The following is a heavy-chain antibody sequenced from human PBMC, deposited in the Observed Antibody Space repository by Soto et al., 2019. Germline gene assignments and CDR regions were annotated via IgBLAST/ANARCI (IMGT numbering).Heavy chain of an antibody. CDR2: ISWDGGST. D-gene: IGHD6-13*01. J-gene: IGHJ6*02. CDR1: GFTFDDYT. V-gene: IGHV3-43*01. CDR3: AKDWRSSSARGYYYYYGMDV. Sequence: GESLKISCAASGFTFDDYTMHWVRQAPGKGLEWVSLISWDGGSTYYADSVKGRFTISRDNSKNSLYLQMNSLRTEDTALYYCAKDWRSSSARGYYYYYGMDVWGQGTTVTVSS.